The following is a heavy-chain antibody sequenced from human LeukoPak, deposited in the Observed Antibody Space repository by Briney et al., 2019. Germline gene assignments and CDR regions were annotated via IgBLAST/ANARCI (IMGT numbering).Heavy chain of an antibody. CDR2: FDPEDGET. Sequence: GASVKVSFKVSGYTLTELSMHWVRQAPGKGLEWMGGFDPEDGETIYAQKFQGRVTMTEDTSTDTAYMELSSLRSDDTAVYYCARSGRGTYYYFDLWGQGTLVTVSS. V-gene: IGHV1-24*01. CDR1: GYTLTELS. D-gene: IGHD1-26*01. J-gene: IGHJ4*02. CDR3: ARSGRGTYYYFDL.